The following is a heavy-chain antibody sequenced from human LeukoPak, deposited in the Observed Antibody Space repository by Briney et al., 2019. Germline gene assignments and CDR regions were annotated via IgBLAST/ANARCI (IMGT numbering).Heavy chain of an antibody. J-gene: IGHJ3*02. D-gene: IGHD6-19*01. CDR2: IIPIFGTA. CDR1: GGTFSSYA. CDR3: ARADVAVAGTEAFDI. V-gene: IGHV1-69*01. Sequence: EASVKVSCKASGGTFSSYAISWVRQAPGQGLEWMGGIIPIFGTANYAQKFQGRVTITADESTSTAYMELSSLRSEDTAVYYCARADVAVAGTEAFDIWGQGTMVTVSS.